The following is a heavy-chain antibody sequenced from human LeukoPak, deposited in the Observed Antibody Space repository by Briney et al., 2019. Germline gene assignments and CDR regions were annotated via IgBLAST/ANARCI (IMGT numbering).Heavy chain of an antibody. J-gene: IGHJ4*02. D-gene: IGHD5-18*01. CDR3: TRTPGYSYGLRYFDY. Sequence: SETLSHTCTVSGGSISSYYWSWIRQPPGKGLEWIGYIYYSGSTNYHPSLKSRVTISVDTSKNQFSLKLSSVTAADTAVYYCTRTPGYSYGLRYFDYWGQGTLVTVSS. CDR2: IYYSGST. CDR1: GGSISSYY. V-gene: IGHV4-59*01.